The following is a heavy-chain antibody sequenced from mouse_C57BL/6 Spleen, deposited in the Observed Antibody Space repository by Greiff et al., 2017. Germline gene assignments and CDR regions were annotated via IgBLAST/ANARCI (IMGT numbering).Heavy chain of an antibody. J-gene: IGHJ4*01. CDR2: FPPYNDDT. D-gene: IGHD2-3*01. CDR3: ARGRWLLQDYAMDY. V-gene: IGHV1-47*01. Sequence: QVQLKESGAELVKPGASVTMSCKASGYTFTTYPIEWLKQNHGKSLEWIGNFPPYNDDTKYTEKFKGKATLTVEKSSSTVYLERRRLTSDDSAVYYCARGRWLLQDYAMDYWGQGTSVTVSS. CDR1: GYTFTTYP.